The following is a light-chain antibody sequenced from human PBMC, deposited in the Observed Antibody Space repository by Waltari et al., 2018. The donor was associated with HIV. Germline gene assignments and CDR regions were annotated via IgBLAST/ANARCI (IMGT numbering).Light chain of an antibody. Sequence: SSDLSQDPAVSVALGQTLMITCQGASVRNYYARWYQKKPGQAPTLVIFGKNKRPSGIPDRFSGSNSGNTASLTITGAQAEDEADYYCNSRDSSDNHVFGGGTKVTV. J-gene: IGLJ3*02. V-gene: IGLV3-19*01. CDR2: GKN. CDR1: SVRNYY. CDR3: NSRDSSDNHV.